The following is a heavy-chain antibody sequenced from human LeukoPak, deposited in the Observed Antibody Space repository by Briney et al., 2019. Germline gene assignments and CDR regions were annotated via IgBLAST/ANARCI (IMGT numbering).Heavy chain of an antibody. J-gene: IGHJ4*02. CDR2: ISSSSSYI. CDR3: ARDKGAGFLED. D-gene: IGHD3-3*01. Sequence: GGSLRLSCAASGFTFSSYSMNWVRQAPGKGLEWVSFISSSSSYIYYADSVKGRFTISRDNAKNSLYLQMNSLRAEDTAVYYCARDKGAGFLEDWGQGTLVTVSS. CDR1: GFTFSSYS. V-gene: IGHV3-21*01.